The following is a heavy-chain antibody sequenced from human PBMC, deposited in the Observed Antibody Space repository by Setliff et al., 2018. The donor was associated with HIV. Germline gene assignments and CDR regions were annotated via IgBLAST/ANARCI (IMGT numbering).Heavy chain of an antibody. CDR2: INTSGGSP. Sequence: VKVSCKASWYRFTTYNIHWVRQGPGQGLEWMGMINTSGGSPNYAQKFQGRVTMTMNTSTKTVYVEVTSLTSADTAVYWCARFPNPSQIVVVMPPDYWGQGTLVTVSS. J-gene: IGHJ4*02. V-gene: IGHV1-46*01. CDR1: WYRFTTYN. CDR3: ARFPNPSQIVVVMPPDY. D-gene: IGHD3-22*01.